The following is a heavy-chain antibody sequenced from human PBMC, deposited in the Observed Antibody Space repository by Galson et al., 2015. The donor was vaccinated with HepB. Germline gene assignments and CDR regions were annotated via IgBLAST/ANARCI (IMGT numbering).Heavy chain of an antibody. D-gene: IGHD2-2*01. V-gene: IGHV3-48*02. CDR3: AGDLEYRWGAFDI. CDR2: ISSSSSTI. Sequence: SLRLSCAASGFSFSSYSMNWVRQAPGKGLEWVSYISSSSSTIYYADSVKGRFTISRDNAKNSLYLQMNSLRDEDTAVYYCAGDLEYRWGAFDIWGQGTMVTVSP. CDR1: GFSFSSYS. J-gene: IGHJ3*02.